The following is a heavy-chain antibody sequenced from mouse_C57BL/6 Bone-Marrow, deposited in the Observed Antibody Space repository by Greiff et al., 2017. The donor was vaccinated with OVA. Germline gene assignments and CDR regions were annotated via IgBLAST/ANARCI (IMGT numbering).Heavy chain of an antibody. Sequence: VQLQQSGAELVKPGASVKVSCKASGYTFTSYWMHWVKQRPGQGLEWIGRIHPSDSDTNYNQKFKGKATLTVDKSSSTAYMQLSSLTSEDSAVYYSAIRGVYYDSPRFAYWGQGTLVTVSA. CDR1: GYTFTSYW. J-gene: IGHJ3*01. CDR2: IHPSDSDT. V-gene: IGHV1-74*01. CDR3: AIRGVYYDSPRFAY. D-gene: IGHD2-4*01.